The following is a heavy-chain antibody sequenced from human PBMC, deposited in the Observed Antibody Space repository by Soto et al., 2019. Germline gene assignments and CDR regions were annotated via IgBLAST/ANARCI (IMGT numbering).Heavy chain of an antibody. CDR2: ISSSGSII. V-gene: IGHV3-11*01. J-gene: IGHJ4*02. D-gene: IGHD1-26*01. CDR3: AIAGYDSTYYAVTPLSAGHF. Sequence: QVQLVVSGGGLVKPGGSLRISCAASGFTFSDYYISWIRQAPGKGLEWVSYISSSGSIIYYADSVKGRFTISRDNAKNSMYLQMNSIRAEDTAVYYCAIAGYDSTYYAVTPLSAGHFWGQGTLVTVSS. CDR1: GFTFSDYY.